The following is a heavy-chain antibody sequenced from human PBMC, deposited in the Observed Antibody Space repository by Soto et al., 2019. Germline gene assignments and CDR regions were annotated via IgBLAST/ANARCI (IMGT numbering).Heavy chain of an antibody. CDR2: IYPGDSDT. V-gene: IGHV5-51*01. J-gene: IGHJ3*02. Sequence: GESLKISCKGSGYSFTSYWIGWVRQMPGKGLEWMGIIYPGDSDTSYSPSFQGHVSISADKSISTAYLQWSSLKASDTAMYFCARHRGGNFTYTCDAFDIWGQGTMVTVSS. CDR3: ARHRGGNFTYTCDAFDI. CDR1: GYSFTSYW. D-gene: IGHD3-16*01.